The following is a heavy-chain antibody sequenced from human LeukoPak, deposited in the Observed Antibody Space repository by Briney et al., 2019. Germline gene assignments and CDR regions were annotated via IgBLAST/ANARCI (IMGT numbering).Heavy chain of an antibody. CDR3: AKVPPTPVDY. J-gene: IGHJ4*02. CDR1: GFTFSSYG. D-gene: IGHD4-17*01. Sequence: QPGGSLRLSCAASGFTFSSYGMHWVRQAPGKGLEWVAFIRYDGSNKYYADSEKGRFTISRDNSKNTLYLQMNSLRAEDTAVYYCAKVPPTPVDYWGQGTLVTVSS. CDR2: IRYDGSNK. V-gene: IGHV3-30*02.